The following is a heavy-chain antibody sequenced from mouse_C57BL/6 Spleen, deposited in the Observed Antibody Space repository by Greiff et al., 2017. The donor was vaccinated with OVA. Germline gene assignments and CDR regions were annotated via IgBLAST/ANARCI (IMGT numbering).Heavy chain of an antibody. V-gene: IGHV5-12*01. Sequence: EVQLVESGGGLVQPGGSLKLSCAASGFTFSDYYMYWVRQTPEKRLEWVAYISNGGGSTYYPDTVKGRFTISRDNAKNTLYLQMSRLKSEDTAMYYCARLHYSYFDYWGQGTTLTVSS. CDR2: ISNGGGST. D-gene: IGHD1-2*01. CDR1: GFTFSDYY. J-gene: IGHJ2*01. CDR3: ARLHYSYFDY.